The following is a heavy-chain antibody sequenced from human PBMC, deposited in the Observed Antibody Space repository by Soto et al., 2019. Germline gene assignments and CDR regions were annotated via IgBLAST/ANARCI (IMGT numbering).Heavy chain of an antibody. V-gene: IGHV1-18*01. CDR1: GYTFTSYG. D-gene: IGHD2-21*01. J-gene: IGHJ3*02. CDR2: ISAYNGNT. CDR3: ARDDWRSPLRAFDI. Sequence: ASVKVSCKASGYTFTSYGISWVRQAPGQGLEWMGWISAYNGNTNYAQKLQGRVTMTTDTSTSTAYMELRSLRPDDTAVYYCARDDWRSPLRAFDIWGQGTMVTVSS.